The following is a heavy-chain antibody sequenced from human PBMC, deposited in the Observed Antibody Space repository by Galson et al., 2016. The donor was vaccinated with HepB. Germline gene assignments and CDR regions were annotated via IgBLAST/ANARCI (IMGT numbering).Heavy chain of an antibody. Sequence: QSGAEVTKPGESLKISCKGSGYSFTNYWIGWVRQMPGKGLEWMGIIYPGDSDTRYSPSFQGQVTISADKSVNIAYLQWRSLKASDTAIYYCTRGSGWFDPWGQGTLVTVSS. CDR1: GYSFTNYW. J-gene: IGHJ5*02. CDR2: IYPGDSDT. CDR3: TRGSGWFDP. V-gene: IGHV5-51*01.